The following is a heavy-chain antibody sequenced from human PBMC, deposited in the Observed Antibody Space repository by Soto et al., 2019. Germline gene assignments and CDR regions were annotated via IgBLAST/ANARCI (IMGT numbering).Heavy chain of an antibody. CDR1: GYSFTIYG. Sequence: ASVKVSCQTSGYSFTIYGISWVRQAPGQGLEWMGWISAYNGNTNYAQKLQGRVTMTTDTSTSTAYMELRSLRSDDTAVYYCAREGPAPYYYYGMDVWGQGSTVTVSS. CDR2: ISAYNGNT. J-gene: IGHJ6*02. CDR3: AREGPAPYYYYGMDV. V-gene: IGHV1-18*01.